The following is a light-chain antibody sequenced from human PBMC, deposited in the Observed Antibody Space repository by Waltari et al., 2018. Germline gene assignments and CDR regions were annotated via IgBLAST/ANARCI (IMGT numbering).Light chain of an antibody. CDR3: QQDKNEPVT. Sequence: DIQMTQSPSTLSASVGDRVTITCRASQSIGSWLAWYQQKPGKAPDLLIYKASSLESGVPSRFSGSGSGTEFTLTISSLQPNDFATYYCQQDKNEPVTFSQGTKRESK. J-gene: IGKJ2*01. CDR2: KAS. V-gene: IGKV1-5*03. CDR1: QSIGSW.